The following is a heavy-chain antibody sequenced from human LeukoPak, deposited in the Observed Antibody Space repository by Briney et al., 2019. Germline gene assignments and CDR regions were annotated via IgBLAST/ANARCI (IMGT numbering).Heavy chain of an antibody. Sequence: PSETLSLTCTVSGGSISSYYWSWIRQPPGKGLEWIGYIYTSGSTNYNPSLKSRVTLSADTSKNQFSLKLSSVTAADTAVYYCARSPIAARGWYYFDYWGQGTLVTVSS. J-gene: IGHJ4*02. D-gene: IGHD6-6*01. V-gene: IGHV4-4*09. CDR1: GGSISSYY. CDR2: IYTSGST. CDR3: ARSPIAARGWYYFDY.